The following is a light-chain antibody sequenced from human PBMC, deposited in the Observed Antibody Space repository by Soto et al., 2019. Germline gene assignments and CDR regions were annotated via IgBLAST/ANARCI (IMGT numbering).Light chain of an antibody. Sequence: DIQLTQSPSSLSASVGDRVTITCRASQTIIRYLNWYQQKPGRAPNLLIYAASTLQSGVPSRFSGSGSGTEFTLTISSLQPEDFATYYCQQSYSTLFSFGPGTTVAIK. CDR3: QQSYSTLFS. CDR2: AAS. J-gene: IGKJ3*01. V-gene: IGKV1-39*01. CDR1: QTIIRY.